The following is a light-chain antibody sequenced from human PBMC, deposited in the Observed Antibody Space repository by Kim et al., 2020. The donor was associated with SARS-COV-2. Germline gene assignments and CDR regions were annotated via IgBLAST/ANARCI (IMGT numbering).Light chain of an antibody. J-gene: IGKJ4*01. V-gene: IGKV1-9*01. CDR3: QQLNDYPIT. CDR2: AAS. CDR1: QGIYSF. Sequence: DIQLTQSPSFLSASVGDRVTITCRASQGIYSFLAWFQQKPGKAPRLLIYAASTLQSGVPSRFSGSGSGTEFTLTISSLQPEDSATYYCQQLNDYPITFGGGTKVDIK.